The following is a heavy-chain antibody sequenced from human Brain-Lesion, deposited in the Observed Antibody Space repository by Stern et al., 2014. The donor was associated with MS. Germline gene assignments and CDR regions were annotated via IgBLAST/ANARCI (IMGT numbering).Heavy chain of an antibody. Sequence: QLVQSGAEVKKPGASVKASCNTSGYIFTGYYIHWVRQAPGQGLEWRAWINPNTGGTTYAQKFQGRVTMSRDTSISTAYVELSSLTSDDTAVYYCARDQRGITIFGVVTDYYYLGMDVWGQGTTVTVSS. CDR2: INPNTGGT. D-gene: IGHD3-3*01. J-gene: IGHJ6*02. CDR3: ARDQRGITIFGVVTDYYYLGMDV. CDR1: GYIFTGYY. V-gene: IGHV1-2*02.